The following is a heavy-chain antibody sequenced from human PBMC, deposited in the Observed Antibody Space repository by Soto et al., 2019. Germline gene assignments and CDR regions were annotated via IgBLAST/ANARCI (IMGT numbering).Heavy chain of an antibody. CDR2: ISYDGSNK. J-gene: IGHJ4*02. Sequence: GGSLRLSCAASGFTFSSYGMHWVRQAPGKGLEWVAVISYDGSNKYYAESVKGRFTISRDNSKNTLYLQMSSLRAEDTAVYYCVKAPYGSGSYSYWGQGTLVTVSS. V-gene: IGHV3-30*18. CDR3: VKAPYGSGSYSY. CDR1: GFTFSSYG. D-gene: IGHD3-10*01.